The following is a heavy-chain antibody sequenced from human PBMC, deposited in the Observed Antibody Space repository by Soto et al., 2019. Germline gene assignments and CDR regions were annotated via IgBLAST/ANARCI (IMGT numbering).Heavy chain of an antibody. CDR1: GGTFNSYG. CDR2: IVPVFGIA. Sequence: VASVKVSCKASGGTFNSYGLNWVRQAPGRGLEWMGGIVPVFGIANYAQKFEGRVTITADGSTNTVYMELSSLRSEDTAVYYCARGFGVGSSPYGMDVWGQGTTVTAP. J-gene: IGHJ6*02. V-gene: IGHV1-69*13. D-gene: IGHD3-3*01. CDR3: ARGFGVGSSPYGMDV.